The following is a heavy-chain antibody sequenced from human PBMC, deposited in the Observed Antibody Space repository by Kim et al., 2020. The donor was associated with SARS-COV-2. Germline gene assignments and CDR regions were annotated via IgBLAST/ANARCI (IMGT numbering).Heavy chain of an antibody. V-gene: IGHV3-48*04. Sequence: GGSLRLSCAASGFTFSSYSMNWVRQAPGKGLEWVSYISSSSSTIYYADSVKGRFTISRDNAKNSLYLQMNSLRAEDTAVYYCARDPDDILTGYYSYYYYGMDVWGQGTTVTVSS. D-gene: IGHD3-9*01. CDR3: ARDPDDILTGYYSYYYYGMDV. CDR2: ISSSSSTI. J-gene: IGHJ6*02. CDR1: GFTFSSYS.